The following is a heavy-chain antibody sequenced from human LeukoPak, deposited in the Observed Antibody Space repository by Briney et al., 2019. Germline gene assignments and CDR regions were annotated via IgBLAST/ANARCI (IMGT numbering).Heavy chain of an antibody. CDR1: GGSISSYY. CDR2: IYYSGST. Sequence: SETQSLTCTVSGGSISSYYWSWIRQPPGKGLEWIGYIYYSGSTNYNPSLKSRVTISVDTSKNQFSLKLSSVTAADTAVYYCARGDVDIVATIYHRPEPLDYWGQGTLVTVSS. V-gene: IGHV4-59*12. D-gene: IGHD5-12*01. CDR3: ARGDVDIVATIYHRPEPLDY. J-gene: IGHJ4*02.